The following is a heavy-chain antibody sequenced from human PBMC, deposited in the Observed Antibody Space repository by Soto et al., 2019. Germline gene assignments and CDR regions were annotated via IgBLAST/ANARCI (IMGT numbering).Heavy chain of an antibody. CDR1: GYIFSNQR. V-gene: IGHV5-51*01. J-gene: IGHJ4*02. CDR2: IYPGDSDT. Sequence: PGESLKISCKGSGYIFSNQRIGWVRPLPGKGLECMGIIYPGDSDTRYSPSFQGQVTISADKSISTAYLQWNSLKASDTAMYYCARRVLRETHFDYWGQGTLVTRLL. D-gene: IGHD3-10*02. CDR3: ARRVLRETHFDY.